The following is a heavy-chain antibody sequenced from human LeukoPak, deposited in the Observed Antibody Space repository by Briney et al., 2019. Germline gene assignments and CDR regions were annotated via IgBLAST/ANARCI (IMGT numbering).Heavy chain of an antibody. Sequence: GGSLRLSCAASGFTFSSYAMSWVRQAPGKGLEWVSVIYSGGTTYYADSVKGRFTISRDNSKNTMYLQMNSLRAEDTAVYYCARDNSYYYMDVWGKGTTVTVS. CDR2: IYSGGTT. CDR3: ARDNSYYYMDV. V-gene: IGHV3-53*01. CDR1: GFTFSSYA. J-gene: IGHJ6*03.